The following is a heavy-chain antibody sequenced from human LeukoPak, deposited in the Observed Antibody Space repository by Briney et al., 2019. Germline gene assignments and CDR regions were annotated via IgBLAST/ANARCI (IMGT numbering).Heavy chain of an antibody. J-gene: IGHJ3*02. CDR2: IYSGDST. CDR1: GFTVSSNY. Sequence: GGSLRLSCAASGFTVSSNYMSWVRQAPGKGLEWVSVIYSGDSTYYADSVKGRFTISRDNSKNTLYLQMNSLRAEDTAVYYCARGSGYDFGAFDIWGQGTMVTVSS. V-gene: IGHV3-53*01. CDR3: ARGSGYDFGAFDI. D-gene: IGHD5-12*01.